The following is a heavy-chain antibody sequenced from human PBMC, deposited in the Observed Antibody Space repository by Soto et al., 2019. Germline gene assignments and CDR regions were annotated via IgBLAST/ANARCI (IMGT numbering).Heavy chain of an antibody. Sequence: QVQLVQSGAEVKKPGSSVKVSCKASGDTLSTHGISWVRQAPGQGLEWMGGTIPIIGTTDYAEKFRGRVTITATESTTTSYMKLSSLRPDDTAVYYCAAGDSSDTGDHWGQGTLVTVSS. CDR1: GDTLSTHG. D-gene: IGHD5-18*01. CDR2: TIPIIGTT. V-gene: IGHV1-69*01. J-gene: IGHJ4*02. CDR3: AAGDSSDTGDH.